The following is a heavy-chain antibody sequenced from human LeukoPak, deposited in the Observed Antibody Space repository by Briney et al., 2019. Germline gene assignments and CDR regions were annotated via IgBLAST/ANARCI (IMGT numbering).Heavy chain of an antibody. CDR1: GGSISSYH. Sequence: SETLSLTCTVSGGSISSYHWSWIRQPPGKGLEWIGYIYYSGGTNYNPSLKSRVSISVDTPKNQFCLKLNSVTAADAAAYYCARGVSGSYVFDSWGQGTLVTVSS. V-gene: IGHV4-59*13. CDR2: IYYSGGT. CDR3: ARGVSGSYVFDS. D-gene: IGHD3-16*01. J-gene: IGHJ4*02.